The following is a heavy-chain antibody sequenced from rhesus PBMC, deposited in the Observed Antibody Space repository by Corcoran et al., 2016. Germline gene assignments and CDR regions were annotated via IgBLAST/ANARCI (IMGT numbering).Heavy chain of an antibody. CDR2: IGGSSGIT. CDR1: GGSISGFY. J-gene: IGHJ4*01. CDR3: ARSQGVAAALDY. D-gene: IGHD6-43*01. V-gene: IGHV4-165*02. Sequence: QVQLQESGPGLVKPSETLSLTYAVSGGSISGFYWNWIRQPPGKGREWLGYIGGSSGITYYNPSLNSRVSISTDTSKSHFSLKLRSVTAADTAMYYCARSQGVAAALDYWGQGVLGTVSS.